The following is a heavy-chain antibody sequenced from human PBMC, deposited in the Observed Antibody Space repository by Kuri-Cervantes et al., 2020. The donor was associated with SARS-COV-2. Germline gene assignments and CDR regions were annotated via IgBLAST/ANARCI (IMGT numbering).Heavy chain of an antibody. D-gene: IGHD3-3*01. CDR2: IKCDGSEK. Sequence: GGSLRLSCAASGFTYSSSWMHWVCQAPEKGLEWVADIKCDGSEKYYVDSVKGRFTISRDNAKNSLYLQMNSLRAEDTAVYYCAREPFYDFWSGYYIYYYYYMDVWGKGTTVTVSS. V-gene: IGHV3-52*01. CDR1: GFTYSSSW. CDR3: AREPFYDFWSGYYIYYYYYMDV. J-gene: IGHJ6*03.